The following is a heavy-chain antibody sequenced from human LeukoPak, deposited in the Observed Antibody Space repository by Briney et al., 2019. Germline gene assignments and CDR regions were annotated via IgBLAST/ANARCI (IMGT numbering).Heavy chain of an antibody. D-gene: IGHD3-3*01. CDR3: ARDSGYYREESL. CDR1: GFTFSSYA. V-gene: IGHV3-23*01. CDR2: ISGSGGST. Sequence: GGSLRLSCAASGFTFSSYAMSWVRQAPGKGLEWVSAISGSGGSTYYADSVKGRFTISRDNSKNTLYLQMNSLRAEDTAVYYCARDSGYYREESLWGQGTLVTVSS. J-gene: IGHJ4*02.